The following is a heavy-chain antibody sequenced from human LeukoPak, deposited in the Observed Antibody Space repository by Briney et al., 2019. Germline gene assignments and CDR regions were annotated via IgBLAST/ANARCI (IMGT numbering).Heavy chain of an antibody. D-gene: IGHD4-17*01. CDR1: GFTFSNAW. J-gene: IGHJ4*02. Sequence: GWSLRLSCAASGFTFSNAWMSWVRQAPGKGLQWVGRIKSKADGGTTDYVAPVKGRFTISRDDSENMLYLQLNGLKTEDTAIYYCTTNPTVTTNRGFWGQGTLVTVSS. CDR3: TTNPTVTTNRGF. V-gene: IGHV3-15*01. CDR2: IKSKADGGTT.